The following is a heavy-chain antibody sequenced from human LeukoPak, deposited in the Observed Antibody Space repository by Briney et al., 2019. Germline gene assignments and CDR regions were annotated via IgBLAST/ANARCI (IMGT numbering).Heavy chain of an antibody. CDR3: AREDIVVVPAGFDH. Sequence: SETLSLTCAVSGYSISSGYYWGWIRQPPGKVLEWIGIIYHSGSTYYNPSLKSRVTISVDTSKNQFSLKLSSVTAADTAVYYCAREDIVVVPAGFDHWGQGTLVTVSS. J-gene: IGHJ5*02. CDR1: GYSISSGYY. D-gene: IGHD2-2*01. CDR2: IYHSGST. V-gene: IGHV4-38-2*02.